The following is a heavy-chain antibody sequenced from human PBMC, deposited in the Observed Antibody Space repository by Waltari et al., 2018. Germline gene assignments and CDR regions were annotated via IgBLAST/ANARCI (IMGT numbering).Heavy chain of an antibody. Sequence: EVQLLESGGGLVQPGGSLRLSCAASGFTFSSYAMSWVRQAPGKGLEWVSVIYSGGSTYYADSVKGRFTISRDKSKNTLYLQMNSLRAEDTAVYYCAKELGDFWSGFMDVWGKGTTVTVSS. CDR2: IYSGGST. D-gene: IGHD3-3*01. V-gene: IGHV3-23*03. CDR1: GFTFSSYA. J-gene: IGHJ6*03. CDR3: AKELGDFWSGFMDV.